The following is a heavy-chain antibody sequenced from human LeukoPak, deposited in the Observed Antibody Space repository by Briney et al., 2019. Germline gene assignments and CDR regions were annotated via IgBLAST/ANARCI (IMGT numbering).Heavy chain of an antibody. CDR2: IHPSGST. D-gene: IGHD6-19*01. Sequence: SETLSLSCTVSGGSISDYYWSWIRQPAGKGLEWIGRIHPSGSTNHNPSLKSRATMSIDTSKKQFSLNLSSVTAADTAVYYCARNPVTGTNPKFDYWGQGTLVTVSS. V-gene: IGHV4-4*07. J-gene: IGHJ4*02. CDR3: ARNPVTGTNPKFDY. CDR1: GGSISDYY.